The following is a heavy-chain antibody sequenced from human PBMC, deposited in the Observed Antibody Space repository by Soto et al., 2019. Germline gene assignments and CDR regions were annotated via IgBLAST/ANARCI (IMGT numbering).Heavy chain of an antibody. CDR1: GFTFSSYG. V-gene: IGHV3-30*18. D-gene: IGHD3-10*01. Sequence: PGGSLRLSCAASGFTFSSYGMHWVRQAPGKGLEWVAVISYDGSNKYYADSVKGRFTISRDNSKNTLYLQMNSLRAEDTAVYYCAKYEFGESPGSGMDVWGQGTTVTVSS. CDR3: AKYEFGESPGSGMDV. J-gene: IGHJ6*02. CDR2: ISYDGSNK.